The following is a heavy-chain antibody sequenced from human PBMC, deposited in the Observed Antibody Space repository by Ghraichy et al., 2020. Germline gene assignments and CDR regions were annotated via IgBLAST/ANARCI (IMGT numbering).Heavy chain of an antibody. CDR1: GGSFSGYY. V-gene: IGHV4-34*01. J-gene: IGHJ5*02. CDR2: INHSGST. CDR3: ARDGRGAYYDFWSGYGDWFDP. Sequence: SETLSLTCAVYGGSFSGYYWSWIRQPPGKGLEWIGEINHSGSTNYNPSLKSRVTISVDTSKNQFSLKLSSVTAADTAVYYCARDGRGAYYDFWSGYGDWFDPWGQGTLVTVSS. D-gene: IGHD3-3*01.